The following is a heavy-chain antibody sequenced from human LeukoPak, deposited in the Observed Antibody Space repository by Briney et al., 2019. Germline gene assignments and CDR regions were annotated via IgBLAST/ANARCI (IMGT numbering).Heavy chain of an antibody. CDR2: ISSNGGST. CDR1: GFTFSSYA. D-gene: IGHD3-16*01. V-gene: IGHV3-64*01. Sequence: GGSLRLSCAASGFTFSSYAMHWVRQAPGKGLEYVSAISSNGGSTYYANSVKGRFIISRDNSKNTLYLQMGSLRAEDMAVYYCAVDLRLGELLLQEAEYYFDYWGQGTLVTVSS. CDR3: AVDLRLGELLLQEAEYYFDY. J-gene: IGHJ4*02.